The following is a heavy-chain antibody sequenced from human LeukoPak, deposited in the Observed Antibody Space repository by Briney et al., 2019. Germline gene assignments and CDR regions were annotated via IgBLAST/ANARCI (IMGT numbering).Heavy chain of an antibody. D-gene: IGHD6-19*01. CDR2: IYSGGNT. CDR1: GFTVSSNY. Sequence: GGSLRLSCAASGFTVSSNYMSWVRQAPGKGLDWVSVIYSGGNTYYADSVKGRFTIPRDNSKNTLYLQMNSLRAEGTAVYYWAREHRSGWDQAWFEPWGQGTLVTVSS. J-gene: IGHJ5*02. V-gene: IGHV3-53*01. CDR3: AREHRSGWDQAWFEP.